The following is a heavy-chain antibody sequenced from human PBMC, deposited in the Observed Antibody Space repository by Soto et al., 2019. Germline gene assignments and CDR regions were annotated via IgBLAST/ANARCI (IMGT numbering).Heavy chain of an antibody. CDR3: ARGPWPRGDSSGFYYYFAY. Sequence: EVQLVESGGGLVQPGGSLRLSCAASGFTFSTHDMHWVRQATGKGLEWVSAIGTAGDTYYPDSVKGRFAISRENAKNSLYLQVNSLRVGDTAVYYCARGPWPRGDSSGFYYYFAYWGQGTLVTVSS. V-gene: IGHV3-13*04. CDR1: GFTFSTHD. D-gene: IGHD3-22*01. CDR2: IGTAGDT. J-gene: IGHJ4*02.